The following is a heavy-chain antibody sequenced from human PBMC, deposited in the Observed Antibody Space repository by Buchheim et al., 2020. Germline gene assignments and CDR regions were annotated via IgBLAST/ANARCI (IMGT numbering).Heavy chain of an antibody. J-gene: IGHJ4*02. V-gene: IGHV3-30-3*01. D-gene: IGHD6-13*01. CDR2: VSYDGSKN. Sequence: QVQLVESGGGVVQPGRSLRLSCAASGFNFRSYAMHWVRQAPGKGLEWVAVVSYDGSKNFYADSVKGRFIISRDDSKNTMYVQMNSLRADDTAVYYCARAGPVYSSTWYGEYFDYWGQGTL. CDR3: ARAGPVYSSTWYGEYFDY. CDR1: GFNFRSYA.